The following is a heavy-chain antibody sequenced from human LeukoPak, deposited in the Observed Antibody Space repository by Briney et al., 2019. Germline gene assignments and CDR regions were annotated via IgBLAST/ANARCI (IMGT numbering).Heavy chain of an antibody. CDR2: IYYSGST. D-gene: IGHD3-10*01. CDR1: GDSISSYY. CDR3: ARHRYYGSSFDY. Sequence: KPSETLSLTCTVSGDSISSYYWSSLRQPPGKGLEWIGYIYYSGSTNYNPSLKSRVTISVDTSKNQFSLKLSSVTAADTAVYYCARHRYYGSSFDYWGQGTLVTVSS. V-gene: IGHV4-59*01. J-gene: IGHJ4*02.